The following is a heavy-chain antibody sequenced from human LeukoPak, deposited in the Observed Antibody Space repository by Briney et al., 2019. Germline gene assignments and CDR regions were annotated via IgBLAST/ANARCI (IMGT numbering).Heavy chain of an antibody. J-gene: IGHJ5*02. CDR3: ARYTAAAGTFNWFDP. V-gene: IGHV1-8*02. D-gene: IGHD6-13*01. CDR1: GYTFTSYG. Sequence: ASVKVSCKASGYTFTSYGISWVRQAPGQGLEWMGWMNPNSGNTGYAQKFQGRVTMTRNTSKSTAYMELSSLRSEDTAVYYCARYTAAAGTFNWFDPWGQGTLVTVSS. CDR2: MNPNSGNT.